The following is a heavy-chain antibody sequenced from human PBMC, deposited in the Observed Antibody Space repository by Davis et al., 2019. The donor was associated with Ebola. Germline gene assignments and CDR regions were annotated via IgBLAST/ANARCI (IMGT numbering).Heavy chain of an antibody. CDR3: AKSVDSAMVPTF. D-gene: IGHD5-18*01. J-gene: IGHJ4*02. CDR1: GFSFRNYA. Sequence: PGGSLRLSCVASGFSFRNYAMHWVRQAPGKGLEWVAVIAYDGTDKYYADSVKGRFTISRDNSKNTLYLQMHSLRAEDTAVYYCAKSVDSAMVPTFWGQGTLVTVSS. CDR2: IAYDGTDK. V-gene: IGHV3-30*04.